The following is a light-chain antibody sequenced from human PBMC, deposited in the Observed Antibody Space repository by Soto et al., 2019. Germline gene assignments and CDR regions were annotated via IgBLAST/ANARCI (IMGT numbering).Light chain of an antibody. CDR3: QLYTRYSAS. CDR2: DAS. J-gene: IGKJ1*01. CDR1: QNIFTY. V-gene: IGKV1-5*01. Sequence: DIHMTQSPSTLSASVGDIVTISCRASQNIFTYLAWYQQKPGKAPKLLIFDASTLQSGVPPRCSGSGSGTQFTLTISSLQPDDFATYYCQLYTRYSASFGPGTKG.